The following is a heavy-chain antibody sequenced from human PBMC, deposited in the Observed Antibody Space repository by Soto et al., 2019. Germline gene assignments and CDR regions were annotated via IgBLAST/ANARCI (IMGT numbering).Heavy chain of an antibody. CDR2: ISYDGSNK. J-gene: IGHJ6*02. CDR1: GFTFSSYG. Sequence: QVQLVESGGSMVQPGRSLRLSCAASGFTFSSYGMHWVRQAPGKRLEWVAVISYDGSNKYYADSVKGRFTISRDNPKNTLYLQMNSLRAEDTAVYYCAKDLHSSGWSSLGYYYYGMDVWGQGTTVTVSS. V-gene: IGHV3-30*18. D-gene: IGHD6-19*01. CDR3: AKDLHSSGWSSLGYYYYGMDV.